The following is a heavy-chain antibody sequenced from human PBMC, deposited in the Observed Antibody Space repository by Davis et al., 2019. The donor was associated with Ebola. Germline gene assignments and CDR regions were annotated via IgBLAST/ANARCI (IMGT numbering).Heavy chain of an antibody. V-gene: IGHV4-31*03. D-gene: IGHD3-3*01. J-gene: IGHJ6*04. CDR1: GGSISSGGYY. CDR2: IYYSGST. Sequence: SETLSLTCTASGGSISSGGYYWSWIRQHPGKGLEWIGYIYYSGSTYYNPSLKSRVTISVDTSKNQFSLKLSSVTAADTAVYYCARDVIDFWSGRPYGMDVWGKGTTVTVSS. CDR3: ARDVIDFWSGRPYGMDV.